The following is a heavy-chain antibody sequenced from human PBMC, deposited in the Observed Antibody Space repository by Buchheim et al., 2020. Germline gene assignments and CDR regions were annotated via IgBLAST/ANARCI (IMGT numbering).Heavy chain of an antibody. CDR3: TRAYSSSPYGMDV. D-gene: IGHD6-13*01. V-gene: IGHV3-73*01. Sequence: EVQLVESGGGLVQPGGSLKLSCAASGFTFSGSAMHWVRQASGKGLEWVGRIRSKANSYATAYAASVKGRLTIARDDSKNTAYLQMNSLKTEDTAVYYCTRAYSSSPYGMDVWGQGTT. CDR2: IRSKANSYAT. CDR1: GFTFSGSA. J-gene: IGHJ6*02.